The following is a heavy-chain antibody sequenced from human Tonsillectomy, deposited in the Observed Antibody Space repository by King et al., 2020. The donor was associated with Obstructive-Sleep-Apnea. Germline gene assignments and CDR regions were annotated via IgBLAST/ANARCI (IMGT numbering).Heavy chain of an antibody. CDR2: ISSSGSTI. J-gene: IGHJ4*02. Sequence: VQLVESGGGVVKPGGALRLSCAASGFTFSDYYMSCIRQAPGEGLGWVSYISSSGSTISYADSVKGRFTISRDNAKNSLYLQMNSLRAEDPAVYYCARFYYDSSGYYMDYWGQGTLVTVSS. CDR3: ARFYYDSSGYYMDY. CDR1: GFTFSDYY. D-gene: IGHD3-22*01. V-gene: IGHV3-11*01.